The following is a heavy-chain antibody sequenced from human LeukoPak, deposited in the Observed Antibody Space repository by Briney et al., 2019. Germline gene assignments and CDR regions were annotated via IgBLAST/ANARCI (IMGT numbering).Heavy chain of an antibody. CDR2: IYYSGST. D-gene: IGHD6-19*01. V-gene: IGHV4-59*01. CDR1: GGSISSYY. Sequence: SETLSLTCTVSGGSISSYYWSWIRQPPGKGLEWIGYIYYSGSTNYNPSLKSRVTISVDTSKNQFSLKLSSVTAADTAVYYCARAEQWLVMDWGQGTLVTVSS. CDR3: ARAEQWLVMD. J-gene: IGHJ4*02.